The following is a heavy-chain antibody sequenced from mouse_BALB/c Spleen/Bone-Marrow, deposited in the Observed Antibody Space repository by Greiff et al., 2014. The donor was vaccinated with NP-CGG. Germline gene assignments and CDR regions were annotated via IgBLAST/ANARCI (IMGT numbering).Heavy chain of an antibody. Sequence: VKLMESGPELVKPGASVKISCTGSGYAFSSSWMNWVKQRPGQGLEWIGRIYPGDGDTNSNGRFKGKATLTADRSSNTAYMQLSSLTSVGSAVYFCARSAYYGSSYGAMDYWGQGTSVTVSS. CDR1: GYAFSSSW. V-gene: IGHV1-82*01. J-gene: IGHJ4*01. CDR2: IYPGDGDT. D-gene: IGHD1-1*01. CDR3: ARSAYYGSSYGAMDY.